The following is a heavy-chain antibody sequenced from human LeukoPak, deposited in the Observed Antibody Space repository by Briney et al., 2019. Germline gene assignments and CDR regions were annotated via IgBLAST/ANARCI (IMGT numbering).Heavy chain of an antibody. J-gene: IGHJ4*02. V-gene: IGHV4-31*03. CDR2: IFYSGST. CDR1: GGSITSGGYY. CDR3: QSRYLEWLLDY. Sequence: SETLSLTCTVSGGSITSGGYYWSWIRQHPGKGLEWMGYIFYSGSTYYNPSLKSRILITLDTSKNQFSLKLNSVTAADTAVYYCQSRYLEWLLDYWGQGTLVTVSS. D-gene: IGHD3-3*01.